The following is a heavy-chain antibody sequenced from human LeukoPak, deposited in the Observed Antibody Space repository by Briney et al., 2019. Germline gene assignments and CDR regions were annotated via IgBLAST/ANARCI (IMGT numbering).Heavy chain of an antibody. CDR2: IHHSGSA. CDR3: ARESPDYNNQVGHEWFDP. V-gene: IGHV4-59*11. CDR1: GGSITSHY. D-gene: IGHD4-11*01. Sequence: PSETLSLTCTVSGGSITSHYWTWIRRPPGRAPEWIGYIHHSGSANNNPSLKSRVTMSVDTSKNQFSLRLTSVTAADTAIYFCARESPDYNNQVGHEWFDPWGPGTLVTVSS. J-gene: IGHJ5*02.